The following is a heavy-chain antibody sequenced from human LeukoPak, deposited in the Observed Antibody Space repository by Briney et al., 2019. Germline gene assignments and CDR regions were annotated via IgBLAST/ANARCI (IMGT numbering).Heavy chain of an antibody. Sequence: SETLSLTCAVYGGSFSGYYWSWIRQPPGKGLEWIGEINHSGSTNYNPSLKSRVTISVDTSKNQFSLKLSSVTAADTAVYYCARSVYPSHHCIDYWGQGTLVTVSS. CDR2: INHSGST. CDR1: GGSFSGYY. V-gene: IGHV4-34*01. D-gene: IGHD5/OR15-5a*01. CDR3: ARSVYPSHHCIDY. J-gene: IGHJ4*02.